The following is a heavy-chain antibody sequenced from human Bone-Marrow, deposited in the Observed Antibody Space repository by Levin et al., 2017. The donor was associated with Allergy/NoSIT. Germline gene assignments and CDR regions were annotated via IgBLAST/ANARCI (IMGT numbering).Heavy chain of an antibody. J-gene: IGHJ6*02. Sequence: GGSLRLSCAASEFTFSSYAMNWVRQAPGKGLEWVSTISGTDGSTYYADSVKGRFSISRDNSKKTLYLEMNSLSPEDTAVYYCAKEIAVRAYFYGMYVWGQGTTVTVSS. D-gene: IGHD3-10*01. CDR2: ISGTDGST. V-gene: IGHV3-23*01. CDR1: EFTFSSYA. CDR3: AKEIAVRAYFYGMYV.